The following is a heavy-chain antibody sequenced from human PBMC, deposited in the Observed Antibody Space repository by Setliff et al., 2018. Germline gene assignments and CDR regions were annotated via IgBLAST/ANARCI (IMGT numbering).Heavy chain of an antibody. J-gene: IGHJ4*02. CDR2: VCYSGAA. V-gene: IGHV4-59*01. Sequence: PSETLSLTCTVSGGSFSTYYWSWIRRAPGKGLEWIGHVCYSGAANYNPSLKSRVTVSVDTSKNQFSLRLISVTAADTAVYYCARGGTFRYFDYWGQGTPVTVSS. CDR1: GGSFSTYY. D-gene: IGHD5-12*01. CDR3: ARGGTFRYFDY.